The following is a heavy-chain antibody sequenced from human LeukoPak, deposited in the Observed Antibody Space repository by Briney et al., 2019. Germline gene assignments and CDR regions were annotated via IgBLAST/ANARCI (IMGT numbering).Heavy chain of an antibody. CDR2: ISSSSYI. Sequence: GGSLRLSCAASGFSFSSYSMNWVRQAPGKGLEWVSSISSSSYIYYADSVKGRFTISRDNAKNSLYLQMNSLRAEDTAVYYCARAGYGDYSDYWGQGTLVTVSS. CDR3: ARAGYGDYSDY. V-gene: IGHV3-21*01. CDR1: GFSFSSYS. J-gene: IGHJ4*02. D-gene: IGHD4-17*01.